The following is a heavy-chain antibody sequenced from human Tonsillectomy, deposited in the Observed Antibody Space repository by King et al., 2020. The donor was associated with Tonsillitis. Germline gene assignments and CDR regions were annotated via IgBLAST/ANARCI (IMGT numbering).Heavy chain of an antibody. CDR1: GFTFSSYA. CDR3: ATSPSPSGIQLWLIHSDAFDI. Sequence: VQLVESGGGVVQPGRSLRLSCAASGFTFSSYAMHWVRQAPGKALEWVAVISYDGSNKYYADSVKGRFTISRDNSKNTLYLQMNSLRAEDTAVYYCATSPSPSGIQLWLIHSDAFDIWGQGTMVTVSS. V-gene: IGHV3-30-3*01. J-gene: IGHJ3*02. D-gene: IGHD5-18*01. CDR2: ISYDGSNK.